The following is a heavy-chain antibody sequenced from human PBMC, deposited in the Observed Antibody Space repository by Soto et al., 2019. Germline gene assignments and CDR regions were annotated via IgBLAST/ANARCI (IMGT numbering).Heavy chain of an antibody. Sequence: ASVKVACKATGGTFSSYAVSWVRQAPGQGLEWMGGIIPIFGTANYAQKFQGRVTITADESTSTAYMELSSLRSEDTAVYYCAREQQLVAIFDYWGQGTLVTVSS. J-gene: IGHJ4*02. CDR2: IIPIFGTA. D-gene: IGHD6-13*01. CDR1: GGTFSSYA. CDR3: AREQQLVAIFDY. V-gene: IGHV1-69*13.